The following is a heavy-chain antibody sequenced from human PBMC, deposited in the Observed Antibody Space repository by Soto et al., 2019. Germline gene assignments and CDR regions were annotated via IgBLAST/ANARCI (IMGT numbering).Heavy chain of an antibody. V-gene: IGHV1-46*01. D-gene: IGHD1-26*01. Sequence: RASVKVSCKASGYTFISYYIHWVRQAPGQGLQWMGITNPSGSITTYAQKFQGRVTMTRDTSTSTVYMELSSLTSDDTAVYYCASPIGGSYNAFDIWGQGTMVTVSS. J-gene: IGHJ3*02. CDR2: TNPSGSIT. CDR1: GYTFISYY. CDR3: ASPIGGSYNAFDI.